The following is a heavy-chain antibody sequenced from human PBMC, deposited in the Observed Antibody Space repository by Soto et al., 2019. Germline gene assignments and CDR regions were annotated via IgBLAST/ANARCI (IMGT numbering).Heavy chain of an antibody. CDR1: GFTFSSYA. D-gene: IGHD3-10*01. CDR2: ISGSGGST. CDR3: AKDRLLWFGEPPYFDY. V-gene: IGHV3-23*01. Sequence: GGSLRLSCAASGFTFSSYAMSWVRQAPGKGLEWVSAISGSGGSTYYADSVKGRFTISRDNSKNTLYLQMNSLRAEDTAVYYCAKDRLLWFGEPPYFDYWGQGTLVTVSS. J-gene: IGHJ4*02.